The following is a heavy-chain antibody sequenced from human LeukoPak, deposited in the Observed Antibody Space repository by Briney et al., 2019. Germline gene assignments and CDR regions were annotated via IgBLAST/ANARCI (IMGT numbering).Heavy chain of an antibody. D-gene: IGHD5-12*01. CDR1: GYTLTELS. V-gene: IGHV1-24*01. CDR3: ARAIPYDGNAFDI. J-gene: IGHJ3*02. Sequence: GASVKVSCKVSGYTLTELSMHWVRQAPGKGLEWMGGFDPEDGETIYAQKFQGRVTMTRDTSTSTVYMELSSLRSEDTAVYYCARAIPYDGNAFDIWGQGTMVTVSS. CDR2: FDPEDGET.